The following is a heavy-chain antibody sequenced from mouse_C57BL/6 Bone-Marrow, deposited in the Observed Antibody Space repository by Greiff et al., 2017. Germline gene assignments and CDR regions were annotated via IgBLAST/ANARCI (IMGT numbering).Heavy chain of an antibody. D-gene: IGHD2-4*01. J-gene: IGHJ2*01. CDR3: ARDGGNYYYDGGYFDY. Sequence: EVKLMESEGGLVQPGSSMKLSCTASVFTFSDYYMAWVRQVPEKGLEWVANINYDGSSTYYLDSLKSRFIISRDNAKNILYLQMSSLKSEDTATYYCARDGGNYYYDGGYFDYWGQGTTLTVSS. V-gene: IGHV5-16*01. CDR2: INYDGSST. CDR1: VFTFSDYY.